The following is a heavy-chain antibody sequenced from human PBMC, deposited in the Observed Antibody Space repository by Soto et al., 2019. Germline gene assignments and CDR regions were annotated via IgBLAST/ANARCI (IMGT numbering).Heavy chain of an antibody. CDR2: ISSDNGNT. CDR1: GYTFTSSG. J-gene: IGHJ4*01. V-gene: IGHV1-18*01. Sequence: GASVKVSCKASGYTFTSSGISWVRQAPGQGLEWMGWISSDNGNTNYAQHLQGRVSMTTDTSTSTAYMDLRSLRSDDTAVYYCARDQGITTFGVYYCALTPTLLVPGAGDY. CDR3: ARDQGITTFGVYYCALTPTLLVPGAGDY. D-gene: IGHD3-3*01.